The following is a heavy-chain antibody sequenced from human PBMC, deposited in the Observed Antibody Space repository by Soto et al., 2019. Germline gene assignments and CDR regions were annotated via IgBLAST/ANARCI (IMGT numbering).Heavy chain of an antibody. V-gene: IGHV4-31*03. CDR2: IYYSGST. J-gene: IGHJ4*02. CDR1: GGSISSGGYY. CDR3: ARGGIQLWLARPLGY. Sequence: SETLSLTCTVSGGSISSGGYYWSWIRQHPGKGLERIGNIYYSGSTNYNPSLKSRVTISVDTSKNQFSLKLSSVTAADTAVYYCARGGIQLWLARPLGYWGQGTLVTVSS. D-gene: IGHD5-18*01.